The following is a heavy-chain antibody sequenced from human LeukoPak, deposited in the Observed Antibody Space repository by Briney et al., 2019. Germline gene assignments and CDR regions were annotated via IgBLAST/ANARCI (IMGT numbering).Heavy chain of an antibody. CDR2: ISDSGTTV. CDR3: ARDVGSDF. J-gene: IGHJ4*02. CDR1: GFTFSAYY. Sequence: GGSPRLSCAASGFTFSAYYMTWIRQAPGEGLQWVSYISDSGTTVEYTDSVKGRFTISRDNAKNALYLQMNSLRVEDTGIYYCARDVGSDFWGQGTLVSVSS. V-gene: IGHV3-11*04.